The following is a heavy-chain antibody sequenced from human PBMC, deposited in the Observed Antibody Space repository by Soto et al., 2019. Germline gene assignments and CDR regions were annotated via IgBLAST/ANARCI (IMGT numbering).Heavy chain of an antibody. Sequence: ASVKVSCKASGYIFTDYYMHWVRQAPGQELGWMGRINPNSGGTNYAQKFQGRVTMTRNTSISTAYMELSSLRSEDTAVYYCARIDEATPSSGLDYWGQGTMVTVSS. CDR1: GYIFTDYY. J-gene: IGHJ4*02. V-gene: IGHV1-2*06. CDR2: INPNSGGT. D-gene: IGHD2-15*01. CDR3: ARIDEATPSSGLDY.